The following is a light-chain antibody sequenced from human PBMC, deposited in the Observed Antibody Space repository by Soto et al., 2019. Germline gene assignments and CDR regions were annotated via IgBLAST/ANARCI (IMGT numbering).Light chain of an antibody. CDR1: QSISSW. CDR3: QQYDTYPWT. J-gene: IGKJ1*01. CDR2: KAS. Sequence: DIQMTQSPSTLSASVGDRVTITCRASQSISSWLVWYQQKPGKAPKLLIYKASSSESGVPSRFSGSGSGTEFTLTISSLQPDDFATYYCQQYDTYPWTFGQGTKVEIK. V-gene: IGKV1-5*03.